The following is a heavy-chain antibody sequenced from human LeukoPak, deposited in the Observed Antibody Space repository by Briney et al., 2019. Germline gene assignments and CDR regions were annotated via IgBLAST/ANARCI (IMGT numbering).Heavy chain of an antibody. CDR3: ASGGVSVVAATRYYYGMDV. CDR2: TYYRSKWYN. Sequence: SQTLSLTCAISGDSVSSNSAAWHWIRQSPSRGLEWLGRTYYRSKWYNDYAVSVKSRITINPDTSKNQFSLQLNSVTPEDTAVYYCASGGVSVVAATRYYYGMDVWGQGTTVTVSS. J-gene: IGHJ6*02. D-gene: IGHD2-15*01. CDR1: GDSVSSNSAA. V-gene: IGHV6-1*01.